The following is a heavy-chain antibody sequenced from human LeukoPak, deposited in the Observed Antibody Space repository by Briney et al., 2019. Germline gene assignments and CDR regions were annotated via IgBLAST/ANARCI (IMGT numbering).Heavy chain of an antibody. Sequence: GGSLRLSCTASGFTLSSYEMSWVRQAPGKELQWVANIKQDGSAKYYVDSVKGRFTISRDNAKNSLYLQMNSLRAEDTAVYYCARVEASGYDYGAFDYWGQGTLVTVSS. V-gene: IGHV3-7*01. CDR1: GFTLSSYE. J-gene: IGHJ4*02. CDR3: ARVEASGYDYGAFDY. CDR2: IKQDGSAK. D-gene: IGHD5-12*01.